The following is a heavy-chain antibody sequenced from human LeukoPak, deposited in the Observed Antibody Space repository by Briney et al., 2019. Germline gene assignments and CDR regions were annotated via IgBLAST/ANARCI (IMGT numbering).Heavy chain of an antibody. Sequence: PTETLSLTCTVSGGSISSYYWSWIRQPPGKGLEWIGYIYYSGSTNYNPSLKSRVTISVDTSKNQFSLKLSSVTAADTAVYYCAVCSSTYYYYGMDVWGKGTTATVSS. D-gene: IGHD2-2*01. J-gene: IGHJ6*04. V-gene: IGHV4-59*01. CDR2: IYYSGST. CDR3: AVCSSTYYYYGMDV. CDR1: GGSISSYY.